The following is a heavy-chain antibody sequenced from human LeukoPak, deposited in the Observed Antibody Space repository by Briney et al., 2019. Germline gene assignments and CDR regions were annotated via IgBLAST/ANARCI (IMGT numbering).Heavy chain of an antibody. CDR3: ARDIELST. CDR2: ISLSGDNT. D-gene: IGHD3-16*02. J-gene: IGHJ3*01. Sequence: GGSLRLSCAASGFTFRDSAMTWVRQAPGKGLQWVSLISLSGDNTYYADSVTGRFTISRDNAKDTLYLQMNSLRAEDTAIYYCARDIELSTWGLGTTVTVSS. V-gene: IGHV3-23*01. CDR1: GFTFRDSA.